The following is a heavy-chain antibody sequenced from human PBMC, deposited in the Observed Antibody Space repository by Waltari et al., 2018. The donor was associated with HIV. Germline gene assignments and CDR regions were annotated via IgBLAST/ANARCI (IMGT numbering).Heavy chain of an antibody. CDR2: FDPEDGET. Sequence: QVQLVQSGAEVKKPGASVKVSCKVSGYTLTELSMHWVRQAPGKGLEWMGVFDPEDGETIYAQQFQGTVTMTEDTSTDTAYMELSSLRSEDTAVYYCATGKGYSYGAPLYFDYWGQGTLVTVSS. CDR1: GYTLTELS. CDR3: ATGKGYSYGAPLYFDY. J-gene: IGHJ4*02. V-gene: IGHV1-24*01. D-gene: IGHD5-18*01.